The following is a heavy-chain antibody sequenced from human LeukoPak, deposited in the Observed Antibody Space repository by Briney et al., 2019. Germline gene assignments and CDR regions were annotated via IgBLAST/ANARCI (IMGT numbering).Heavy chain of an antibody. CDR1: GFTVSSSY. D-gene: IGHD4/OR15-4a*01. V-gene: IGHV3-66*01. Sequence: PGGSLRLSCAASGFTVSSSYMNWVRQAPGKGLEWVSVIYRGGSTYYADSVKGRFTISRDNSKNTLYLQMNSLRAEDTAVYYCASGYSSEYGGNTNWGQGTLVTVSS. CDR2: IYRGGST. J-gene: IGHJ4*02. CDR3: ASGYSSEYGGNTN.